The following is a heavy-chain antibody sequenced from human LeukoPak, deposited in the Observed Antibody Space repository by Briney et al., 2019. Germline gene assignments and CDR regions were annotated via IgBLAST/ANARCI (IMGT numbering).Heavy chain of an antibody. CDR1: GGSITSYS. V-gene: IGHV4-59*01. CDR2: IYSSGTT. CDR3: ARTLVAATDYFDY. J-gene: IGHJ4*02. D-gene: IGHD6-19*01. Sequence: SETLSLTCTVSGGSITSYSWSWIRQPPGKGLEWIGYIYSSGTTNYNPSLKGRVTISVDTSKNHFSLKLSSVTAADTAVYYCARTLVAATDYFDYWGQGALVTVSS.